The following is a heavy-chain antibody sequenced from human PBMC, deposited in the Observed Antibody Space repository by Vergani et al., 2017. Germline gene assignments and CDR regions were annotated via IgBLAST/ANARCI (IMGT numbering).Heavy chain of an antibody. CDR1: GFSFSDHY. Sequence: QVQLVESGGGLVKPGGSLRLSCAASGFSFSDHYMTWIRQAPGKGLEWVSYISNSGNTIEYADSVKGLFSISRDNAKSSLFLQMDSLRAEDTAVYSCARDHRDYNNYPGTFDIWGQGSMVTVSS. V-gene: IGHV3-11*01. D-gene: IGHD5-24*01. CDR2: ISNSGNTI. CDR3: ARDHRDYNNYPGTFDI. J-gene: IGHJ3*02.